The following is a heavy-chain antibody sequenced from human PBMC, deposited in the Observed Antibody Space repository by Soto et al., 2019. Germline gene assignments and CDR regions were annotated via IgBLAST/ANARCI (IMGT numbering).Heavy chain of an antibody. Sequence: QVQLVQSGAEVKKPGASVKVSCKASGYTFIGYYIHWVRQAPGQGLEWMGWINPNSGSTNYAQKFQGRVTMTKDTPISTTYMDLSRLRSDDTAVYYCARYCSSVSCYDEIWGQGTMVTVSS. CDR2: INPNSGST. J-gene: IGHJ3*02. CDR1: GYTFIGYY. D-gene: IGHD2-15*01. CDR3: ARYCSSVSCYDEI. V-gene: IGHV1-2*02.